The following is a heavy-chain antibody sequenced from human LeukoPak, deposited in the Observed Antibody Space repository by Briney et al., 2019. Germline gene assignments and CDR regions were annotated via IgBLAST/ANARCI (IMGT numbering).Heavy chain of an antibody. V-gene: IGHV5-51*01. J-gene: IGHJ4*02. CDR1: VYSFSNYW. CDR2: IYPGDSDT. CDR3: ARQGITVAGVDY. D-gene: IGHD6-19*01. Sequence: GESLKISCKGSVYSFSNYWFAWVRQMPGEGLEWMGIIYPGDSDTRYSPSFQGQVTISADKSISTAYVQWSSLKASDTAMYYCARQGITVAGVDYWGQGTLVTVSS.